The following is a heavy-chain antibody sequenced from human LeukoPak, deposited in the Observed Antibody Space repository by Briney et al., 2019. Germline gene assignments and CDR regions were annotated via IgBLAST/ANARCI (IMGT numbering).Heavy chain of an antibody. V-gene: IGHV1-69*05. D-gene: IGHD6-6*01. CDR2: IIPIFGTA. CDR1: GGTFSSYA. Sequence: GASVKVSRKASGGTFSSYAISWVRQAPGQGLEWMGGIIPIFGTAIYAQKFQGRVTITTDESTSTAYMELGSLRSEDTAVYYCARSFEYSSSSWDYYYYMDVWGKGTTVTVSS. J-gene: IGHJ6*03. CDR3: ARSFEYSSSSWDYYYYMDV.